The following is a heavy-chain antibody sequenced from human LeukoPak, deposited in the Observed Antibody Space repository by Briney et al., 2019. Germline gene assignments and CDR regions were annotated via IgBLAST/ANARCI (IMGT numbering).Heavy chain of an antibody. D-gene: IGHD2-15*01. V-gene: IGHV2-5*02. CDR3: AHLNFYNDGGYSRAFDY. J-gene: IGHJ4*02. CDR2: IYWDDEK. Sequence: GPTLVKPTQTLTLTCTFSGFSLTTYGVGVGWIRQPPGKALEGLALIYWDDEKRYRPSLRTRLTITKDTSKSQVVLTLTNMDPVDTATYYCAHLNFYNDGGYSRAFDYWGQGTLVTVSS. CDR1: GFSLTTYGVG.